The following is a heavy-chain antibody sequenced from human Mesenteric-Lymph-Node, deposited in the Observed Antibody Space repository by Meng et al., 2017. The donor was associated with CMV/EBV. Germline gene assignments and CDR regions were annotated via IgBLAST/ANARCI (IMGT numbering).Heavy chain of an antibody. Sequence: GALKISCEASGFTFSSYWMHWVRQAPGKGLVWVSRIDSAGDITNYADSVKGRFSISRDNAKNTLYLHMNSLRAEDTAVYYCAVTYYYDSGGYSHFDYWGQGTLVTVSS. CDR2: IDSAGDIT. J-gene: IGHJ4*02. CDR3: AVTYYYDSGGYSHFDY. V-gene: IGHV3-74*01. CDR1: GFTFSSYW. D-gene: IGHD3-22*01.